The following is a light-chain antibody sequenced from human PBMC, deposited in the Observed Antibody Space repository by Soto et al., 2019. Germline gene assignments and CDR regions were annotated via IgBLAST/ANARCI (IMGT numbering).Light chain of an antibody. J-gene: IGKJ4*01. V-gene: IGKV1-27*01. CDR2: AAS. CDR1: QGIGVY. CDR3: QKYNSAPLT. Sequence: DIQMTQSPSSLFASLGDRVTITCRASQGIGVYLAWFQQKPGKVPKLLIYAASTLQSGVPSRFSGSGSGTDFTLTISSLQPEDFATYYCQKYNSAPLTFGGGTKVDIK.